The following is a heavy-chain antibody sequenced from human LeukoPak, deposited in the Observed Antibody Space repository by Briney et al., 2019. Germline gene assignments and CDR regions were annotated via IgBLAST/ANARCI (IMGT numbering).Heavy chain of an antibody. Sequence: ASVKVSCKASGYTFTSYGISWVRQAPGQGLEWMGWISAYNGNTNYAQKLQGRVTMTTDTSTSTAYMELRSLRSDDMAVYYCARALYCSGGSCYFRRAFDIWGQGTMVTVSS. CDR1: GYTFTSYG. CDR2: ISAYNGNT. CDR3: ARALYCSGGSCYFRRAFDI. D-gene: IGHD2-15*01. V-gene: IGHV1-18*03. J-gene: IGHJ3*02.